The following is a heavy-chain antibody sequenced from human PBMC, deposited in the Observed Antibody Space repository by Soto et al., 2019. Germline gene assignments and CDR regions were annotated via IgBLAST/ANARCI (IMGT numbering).Heavy chain of an antibody. Sequence: GGSLRLSCAASGFTFASHAMNWVRQAPGKGLQWVSTITDSGGRTYYADSVKGRFTISRDNSKNTPSLQMNNLRAEDTAIYYCAKDLGSSSPNWFDPWGPGTLVTVSS. V-gene: IGHV3-23*01. J-gene: IGHJ5*02. CDR3: AKDLGSSSPNWFDP. D-gene: IGHD6-6*01. CDR1: GFTFASHA. CDR2: ITDSGGRT.